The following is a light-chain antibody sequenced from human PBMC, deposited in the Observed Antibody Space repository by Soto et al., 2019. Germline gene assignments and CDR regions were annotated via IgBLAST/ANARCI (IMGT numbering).Light chain of an antibody. CDR1: QSVTSN. V-gene: IGKV3-15*01. CDR2: GAS. CDR3: QQYNNWPRT. J-gene: IGKJ1*01. Sequence: EVVMTQSPATLSVSPGERATLSCRASQSVTSNLAWYQQKPGQAPRLLIYGASTRATGIPGRFSGSGSGTEFTLTISTLQYEDFAVYHCQQYNNWPRTFGQGNKVDI.